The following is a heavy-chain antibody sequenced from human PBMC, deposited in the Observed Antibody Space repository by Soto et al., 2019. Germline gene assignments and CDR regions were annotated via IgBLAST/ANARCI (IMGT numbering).Heavy chain of an antibody. D-gene: IGHD6-19*01. CDR2: IYYSEST. Sequence: PSETLSLTCPFSGGSIRSYFWIWIRQPPGKGLEWIGYIYYSESTNYNPSLKSRVTISVDTSKNQFSLKLSSVTAADTAVYYCARDRGLGSGWYGWFDPWGQGTLVTVSS. V-gene: IGHV4-59*01. CDR3: ARDRGLGSGWYGWFDP. CDR1: GGSIRSYF. J-gene: IGHJ5*02.